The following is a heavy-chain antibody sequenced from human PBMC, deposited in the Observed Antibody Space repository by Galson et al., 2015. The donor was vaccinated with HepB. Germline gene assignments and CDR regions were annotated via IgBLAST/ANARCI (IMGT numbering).Heavy chain of an antibody. CDR1: GFTFSTYA. J-gene: IGHJ4*02. CDR2: ISGSGGGT. D-gene: IGHD1-26*01. V-gene: IGHV3-23*01. Sequence: SLRLSCAASGFTFSTYAMSWVRQAPGKGLEWVSAISGSGGGTYYADSVKGRFTISRDNSKNTLYLQMNSLGAEDTALYYCANGGVGVPISYTRWGQGTLVTVSS. CDR3: ANGGVGVPISYTR.